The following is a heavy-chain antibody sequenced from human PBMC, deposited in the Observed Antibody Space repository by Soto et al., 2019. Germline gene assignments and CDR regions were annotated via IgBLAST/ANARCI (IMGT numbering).Heavy chain of an antibody. CDR3: AKEDRQWELPDY. Sequence: QGQLVESGGGVVQPGRSLRLSYAASGFTFSSYGMHWVRQAPGKGLEWVAVISYDGSNKYYADSVKGRFTISRDNSKNTLYLQMNSLRAEDTAVYYCAKEDRQWELPDYWGQGTLVTVSS. CDR2: ISYDGSNK. CDR1: GFTFSSYG. D-gene: IGHD1-26*01. J-gene: IGHJ4*02. V-gene: IGHV3-30*18.